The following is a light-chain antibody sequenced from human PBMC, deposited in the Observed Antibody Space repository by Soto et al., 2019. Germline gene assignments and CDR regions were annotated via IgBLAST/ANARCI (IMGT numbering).Light chain of an antibody. J-gene: IGKJ1*01. CDR3: QQYGSTPRT. V-gene: IGKV3-20*01. CDR1: QTVSSAY. CDR2: GAS. Sequence: EIVLTQSPGTLSLSPGERATLSCRASQTVSSAYLAWHQQKPGPAPRLLIYGASSRATGIPDRFSGSGSGTDFTLTISRLEPEDFALYYCQQYGSTPRTFGQGTKVEIK.